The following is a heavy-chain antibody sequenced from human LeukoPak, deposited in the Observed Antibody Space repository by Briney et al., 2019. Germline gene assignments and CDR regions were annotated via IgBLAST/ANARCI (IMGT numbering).Heavy chain of an antibody. CDR3: ARDPRRASGSYYDD. CDR2: INAGNGNT. D-gene: IGHD1-26*01. Sequence: ASVKVSCKASGYTFTSYAMHWVRQAPGQRLEWMGWINAGNGNTKYSQKFQGRVTMTRDTSTSTVYMELSSLRSEDTAVYYCARDPRRASGSYYDDWGQGTLVTVSS. V-gene: IGHV1-3*01. J-gene: IGHJ4*02. CDR1: GYTFTSYA.